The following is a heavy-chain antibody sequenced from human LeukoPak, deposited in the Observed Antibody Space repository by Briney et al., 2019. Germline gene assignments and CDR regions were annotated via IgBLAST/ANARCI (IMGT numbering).Heavy chain of an antibody. CDR2: IYTSGST. Sequence: KTSETLSLTCTVSGGSISSYYWSWIRQPAGKGLEWIGRIYTSGSTNCNPSLKSRVTMSVDTSKNQFSLKLSSVTAADTAVYYCARDADQWLVPTFDYWGQGTLVTVSS. CDR3: ARDADQWLVPTFDY. J-gene: IGHJ4*02. V-gene: IGHV4-4*07. D-gene: IGHD6-19*01. CDR1: GGSISSYY.